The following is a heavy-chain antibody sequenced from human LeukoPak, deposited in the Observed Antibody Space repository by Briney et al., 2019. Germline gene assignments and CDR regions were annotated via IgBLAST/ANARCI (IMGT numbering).Heavy chain of an antibody. J-gene: IGHJ4*02. Sequence: GGSLRLSCVASGVILNTYGMHWVRQAPGKGLEWVAFIRYDGGNQYYADSVKGRFTISRDNSKNMVWLQINSPTAEDTATYYCAKDGNWARFEDWGQGTLVTVSS. D-gene: IGHD7-27*01. V-gene: IGHV3-30*02. CDR1: GVILNTYG. CDR2: IRYDGGNQ. CDR3: AKDGNWARFED.